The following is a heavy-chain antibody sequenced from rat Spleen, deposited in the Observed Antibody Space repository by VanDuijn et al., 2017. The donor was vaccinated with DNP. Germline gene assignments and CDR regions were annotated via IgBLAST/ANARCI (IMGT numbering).Heavy chain of an antibody. V-gene: IGHV5S13*01. D-gene: IGHD4-6*01. J-gene: IGHJ2*01. CDR1: GFTFNNHG. Sequence: EVQLVETGGGLVQPGRSLKVSCEASGFTFNNHGMAWVRQTPTKGLEWVAFISTGGDNTYYRDSVKGRFTISRDNAKNTQYLQMDSLRSEDTATYYCATWDLDYWGQGVMVTVSS. CDR2: ISTGGDNT. CDR3: ATWDLDY.